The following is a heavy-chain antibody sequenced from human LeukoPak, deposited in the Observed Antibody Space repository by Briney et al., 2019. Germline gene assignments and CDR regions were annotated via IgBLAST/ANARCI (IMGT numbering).Heavy chain of an antibody. D-gene: IGHD2-2*01. CDR1: GFTFDDYG. Sequence: RAGGSLRLSCAASGFTFDDYGMSWVRQAPGKGPEWVSGINWNGGSTGYADSVKGRFTISRDNAKNSLYLQMNSLRAEDTALYYCARVPSTYCSSTSCYYYYYYMDVWGKGTTVTVSS. V-gene: IGHV3-20*04. CDR2: INWNGGST. CDR3: ARVPSTYCSSTSCYYYYYYMDV. J-gene: IGHJ6*03.